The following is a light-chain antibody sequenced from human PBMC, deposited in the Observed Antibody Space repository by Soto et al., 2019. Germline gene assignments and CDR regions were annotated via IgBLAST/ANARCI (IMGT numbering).Light chain of an antibody. V-gene: IGKV1D-12*01. CDR1: QGIGNW. CDR2: GVS. CDR3: QQANSFPVT. Sequence: DIQMTQSPSSVSAFVGDRVTITCRASQGIGNWLAWYQQKPGQAPKLLIYGVSTLQSGVPARFSGSGSGTDFTLTINSLQPEDAATYYCQQANSFPVTFGPGTKVDIK. J-gene: IGKJ3*01.